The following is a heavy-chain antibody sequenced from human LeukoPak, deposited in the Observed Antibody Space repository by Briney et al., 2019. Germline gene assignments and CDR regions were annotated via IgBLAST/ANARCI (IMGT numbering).Heavy chain of an antibody. V-gene: IGHV3-23*01. J-gene: IGHJ4*02. CDR1: GFTFSSYA. CDR2: ISGSGGST. Sequence: GGSLRLSCAASGFTFSSYAMSWVRQAPGKGLEWVSAISGSGGSTYYADSVKGRFTISRDNSKNTLYLQMNSLRAEDTAVYYCAKGGFGLRFLEPFDYWGQGTLVTVPS. CDR3: AKGGFGLRFLEPFDY. D-gene: IGHD3-3*01.